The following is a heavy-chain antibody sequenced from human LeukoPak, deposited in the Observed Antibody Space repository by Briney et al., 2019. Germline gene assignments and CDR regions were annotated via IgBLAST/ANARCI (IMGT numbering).Heavy chain of an antibody. Sequence: MASETLSLTCTVSGGSISNYYWSWIRQPPGKGLEWIGYIYYSGSTNYNPSLKSRVTISVDTSKNQFSLKLSSVTAADTAVYYCARDPQTGTFDYWGQGTLVTVSS. CDR2: IYYSGST. D-gene: IGHD1-7*01. CDR3: ARDPQTGTFDY. CDR1: GGSISNYY. V-gene: IGHV4-59*01. J-gene: IGHJ4*02.